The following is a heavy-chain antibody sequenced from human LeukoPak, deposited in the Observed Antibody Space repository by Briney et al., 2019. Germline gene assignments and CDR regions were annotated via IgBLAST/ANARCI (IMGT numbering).Heavy chain of an antibody. V-gene: IGHV3-21*01. CDR2: IGTTSTFI. CDR1: GFTFSDYG. Sequence: PGRSLRLSCAASGFTFSDYGMHWVRQAPGKGLEWVASIGTTSTFIHYADSVKGRFTISRDNAQDSLFLQMNSLGAEDTAVYYCAKAHPGFDYWGQGVLVTVSS. CDR3: AKAHPGFDY. J-gene: IGHJ4*02.